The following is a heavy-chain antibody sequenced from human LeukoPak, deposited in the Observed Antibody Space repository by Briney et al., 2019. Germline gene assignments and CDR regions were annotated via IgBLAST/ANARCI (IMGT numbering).Heavy chain of an antibody. J-gene: IGHJ4*02. V-gene: IGHV1-18*01. Sequence: SVQVSCRSFGYTYISYGISWLRQAPRQEGQWLGRNIDYSGNTNYEQTLQGRVTMTTDTSTTQASMNLRSLTAEDTAVYYCARDQAATSTQDRFCQDWGQGTLVTVSS. CDR1: GYTYISYG. D-gene: IGHD6-13*01. CDR3: ARDQAATSTQDRFCQD. CDR2: NIDYSGNT.